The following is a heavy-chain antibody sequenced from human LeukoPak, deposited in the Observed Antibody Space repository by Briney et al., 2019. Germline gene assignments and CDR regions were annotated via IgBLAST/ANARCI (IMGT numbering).Heavy chain of an antibody. J-gene: IGHJ4*02. CDR2: IYPGNSHI. Sequence: GESLKISCKGSGYSFSSYWIGWVRQMPGKGLEWVGIIYPGNSHIRYSPSFQGQVTISADKSISTAYLQWSSLKASDTAMYYCARLNSDFWSGYYLDYWGQGTLVTVSS. CDR3: ARLNSDFWSGYYLDY. CDR1: GYSFSSYW. V-gene: IGHV5-51*01. D-gene: IGHD3-3*01.